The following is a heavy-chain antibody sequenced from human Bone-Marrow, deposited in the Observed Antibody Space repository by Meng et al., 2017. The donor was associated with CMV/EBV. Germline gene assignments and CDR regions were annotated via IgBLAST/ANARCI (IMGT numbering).Heavy chain of an antibody. Sequence: ASVKVSCKASGYTFTSYGISWVRQAPGQGLEWMGWISAYNGNTNYAQKLQGRVTMTTDTPTRTAYMELRSLRSDDTAVYYCARDASAGDDFWSGYRPYYYYYGMDVWGQGTTVTVSS. J-gene: IGHJ6*01. CDR3: ARDASAGDDFWSGYRPYYYYYGMDV. CDR1: GYTFTSYG. CDR2: ISAYNGNT. V-gene: IGHV1-18*01. D-gene: IGHD3-3*01.